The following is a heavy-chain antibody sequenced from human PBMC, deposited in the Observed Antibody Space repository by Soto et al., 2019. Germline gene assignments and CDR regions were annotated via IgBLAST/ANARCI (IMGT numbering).Heavy chain of an antibody. Sequence: EVQLAESGGGLVQPGGSLRLSCAASGFTFSNYAMDWVRQAPGKVLEYVSGISSNGVGTYYANSVKDRFTISRDNSKNTLYLQMGSLRAEDMAVYYCARREQSDYYYMDVWGKGTSVTVSS. CDR3: ARREQSDYYYMDV. D-gene: IGHD6-19*01. J-gene: IGHJ6*03. CDR2: ISSNGVGT. V-gene: IGHV3-64*01. CDR1: GFTFSNYA.